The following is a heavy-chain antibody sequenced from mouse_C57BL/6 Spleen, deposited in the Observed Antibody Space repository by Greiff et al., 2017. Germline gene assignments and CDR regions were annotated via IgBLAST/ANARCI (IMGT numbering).Heavy chain of an antibody. CDR3: TRQDWGGYFDV. CDR2: IDPETGGT. V-gene: IGHV1-15*01. CDR1: GYTFTDYE. Sequence: VQLQQSGAELVRPGASVTLSCKASGYTFTDYEMHWVKQTPVHGLEWIGAIDPETGGTAYNQKFKGKAILTADKSSSTAYMELRSLTSEDSAVYYCTRQDWGGYFDVWGTGTTVTVSS. J-gene: IGHJ1*03. D-gene: IGHD4-1*01.